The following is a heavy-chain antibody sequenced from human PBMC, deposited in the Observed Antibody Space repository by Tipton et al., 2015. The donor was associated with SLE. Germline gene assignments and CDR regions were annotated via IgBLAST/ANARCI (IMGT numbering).Heavy chain of an antibody. J-gene: IGHJ5*02. CDR1: GGSFSGYY. V-gene: IGHV4-34*01. Sequence: TLSLTCAVYGGSFSGYYWSWIRQPPGKGLEWIGEINHSGSTNYNPSLKSRVTISVDTSKNQFSLRLTSVTAADTAVYYCVRDVRVTTRGNWFDPWGQGTLVTVSS. CDR3: VRDVRVTTRGNWFDP. CDR2: INHSGST. D-gene: IGHD3-10*02.